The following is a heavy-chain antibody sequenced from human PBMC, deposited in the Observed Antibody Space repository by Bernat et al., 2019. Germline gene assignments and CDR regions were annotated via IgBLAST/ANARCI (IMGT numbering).Heavy chain of an antibody. CDR3: TIGYCSGGSCSRMDY. J-gene: IGHJ4*02. V-gene: IGHV3-73*01. Sequence: VQLVESGGGLVQPGGSLKLSCAASGFTFSGSAMHWVRQASGKGLDWVGRIRSKANSYATAYAASVKGRFTISRDDSKNTAYLQMNSLKTEDTAVYYCTIGYCSGGSCSRMDYWGQGTLVTVSS. D-gene: IGHD2-15*01. CDR1: GFTFSGSA. CDR2: IRSKANSYAT.